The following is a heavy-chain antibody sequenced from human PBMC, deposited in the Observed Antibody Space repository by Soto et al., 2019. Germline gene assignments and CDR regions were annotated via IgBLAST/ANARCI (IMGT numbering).Heavy chain of an antibody. CDR2: ISGSGSST. Sequence: GGSLRLSCVASGFTFSSYAMSWVRQAPGKGLEWVSAISGSGSSTYYADSVKGRFTISRDNSKNTLYLQMNSLRAEDTAVYYCVKAPRWTGTSRYWGQGALVTV. J-gene: IGHJ4*02. CDR3: VKAPRWTGTSRY. CDR1: GFTFSSYA. D-gene: IGHD1-7*01. V-gene: IGHV3-23*01.